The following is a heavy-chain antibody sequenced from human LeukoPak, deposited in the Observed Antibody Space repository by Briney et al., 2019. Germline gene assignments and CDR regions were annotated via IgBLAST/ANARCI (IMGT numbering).Heavy chain of an antibody. CDR1: GFTFSTYP. J-gene: IGHJ1*01. CDR2: ISGRSSHV. D-gene: IGHD3-16*01. Sequence: GGSLRLSCAASGFTFSTYPMHWVRQAPGKGLEWVSAISGRSSHVYYGESVKGRFTISRDNAKNSLYLQLDSLGVEDTAVYYCGRAFPPLRTSSAGDLWGQGTLVTVSS. V-gene: IGHV3-21*01. CDR3: GRAFPPLRTSSAGDL.